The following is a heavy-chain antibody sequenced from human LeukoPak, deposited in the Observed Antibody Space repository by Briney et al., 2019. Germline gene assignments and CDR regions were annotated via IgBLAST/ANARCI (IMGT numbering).Heavy chain of an antibody. CDR2: ISAYNGNT. D-gene: IGHD3-10*01. CDR1: GYTFTSYG. V-gene: IGHV1-18*01. CDR3: ARDVVALGILWFGELTAFDI. J-gene: IGHJ3*02. Sequence: GASVKVSCKASGYTFTSYGISWVRQAPGQGLEWMGWISAYNGNTNYAQKLQGRVTMTTDTSTSTAYMELRSLRSDDTAVYYCARDVVALGILWFGELTAFDIWGQGTMVTVSS.